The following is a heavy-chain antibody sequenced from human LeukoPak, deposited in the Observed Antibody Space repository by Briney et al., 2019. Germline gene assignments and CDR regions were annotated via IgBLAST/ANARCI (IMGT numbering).Heavy chain of an antibody. V-gene: IGHV3-30-3*01. J-gene: IGHJ3*02. CDR1: GYTFTGYY. Sequence: SCKASGYTFTGYYMHWVRQAPGKGLEWVAVISYDGSNKYYADSVKGRFTISRDNSKNTLYLQMNSLRAEDTAVYYCARDPPRGDSSSLPDAFDIWGQGTMVTVSS. CDR2: ISYDGSNK. CDR3: ARDPPRGDSSSLPDAFDI. D-gene: IGHD6-13*01.